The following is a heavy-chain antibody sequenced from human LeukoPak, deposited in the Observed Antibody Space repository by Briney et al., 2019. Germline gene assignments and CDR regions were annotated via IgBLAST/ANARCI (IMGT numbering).Heavy chain of an antibody. CDR2: ISSSGSTI. Sequence: GGSLRLSCVASGFTFSNAWMNWVRQAPGKGLEWVSYISSSGSTIYYADSVKGRFTISRDNAKNSLYLQMNSLRAEDTAVYYCARGLYDSSGYYYGAFDIWGQGTMVTVSS. CDR3: ARGLYDSSGYYYGAFDI. J-gene: IGHJ3*02. V-gene: IGHV3-48*04. CDR1: GFTFSNAW. D-gene: IGHD3-22*01.